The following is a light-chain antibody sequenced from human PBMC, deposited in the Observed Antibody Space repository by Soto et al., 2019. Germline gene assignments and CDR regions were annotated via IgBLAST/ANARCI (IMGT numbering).Light chain of an antibody. CDR2: LGS. J-gene: IGKJ3*01. Sequence: DIVMTQSPLSLPVTPGEPASISCRSSQSLLHSNGYNYLDWYLQKPGQSPQLLIYLGSNRASGVPDRFSGSRSGTELTLKISRVEAEDVGVYYCMQALQTPPLFTFGPGTKVDIK. CDR3: MQALQTPPLFT. V-gene: IGKV2-28*01. CDR1: QSLLHSNGYNY.